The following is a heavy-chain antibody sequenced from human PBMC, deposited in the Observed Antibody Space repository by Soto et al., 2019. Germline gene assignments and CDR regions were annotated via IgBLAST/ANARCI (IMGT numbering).Heavy chain of an antibody. V-gene: IGHV3-9*01. Sequence: SLRLSCAASGFIFENHAMHWVRQVPGKGLEWVAGIGWNSAKIGYADSVKGRFSISRDNAKSSLYLEMNGLRTEDTALYFCAKDSASSWSEYFRYWGRGTLVTASS. CDR3: AKDSASSWSEYFRY. J-gene: IGHJ1*01. D-gene: IGHD6-13*01. CDR1: GFIFENHA. CDR2: IGWNSAKI.